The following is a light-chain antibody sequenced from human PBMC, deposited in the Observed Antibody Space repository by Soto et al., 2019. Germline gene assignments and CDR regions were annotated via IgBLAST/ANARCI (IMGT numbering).Light chain of an antibody. CDR2: GAS. Sequence: EILLTQSPDTLSLSPGATAVLSCRASQTVDTYLAWYQLKPGQRPRLLIYGASSGALGIPDRFSGSGSGTHFTRAIHRLEPEEFAVYFCQHYASSPITGGQGTRLEIK. CDR1: QTVDTY. J-gene: IGKJ5*01. V-gene: IGKV3-20*01. CDR3: QHYASSPIT.